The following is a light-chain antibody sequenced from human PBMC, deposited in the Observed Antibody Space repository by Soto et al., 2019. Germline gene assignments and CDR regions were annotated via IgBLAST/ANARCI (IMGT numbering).Light chain of an antibody. CDR2: RNT. Sequence: QSVLTQPPSASGTPGQRVTISCSGSSSNIGSNYVYWYQQLPGTAPKLLIYRNTQRPSGVPDRVSGSKSGPSASLAISGLRSEDEADYYCAAWDDSLSGHVVFGGGTQLTVL. CDR3: AAWDDSLSGHVV. J-gene: IGLJ2*01. V-gene: IGLV1-47*01. CDR1: SSNIGSNY.